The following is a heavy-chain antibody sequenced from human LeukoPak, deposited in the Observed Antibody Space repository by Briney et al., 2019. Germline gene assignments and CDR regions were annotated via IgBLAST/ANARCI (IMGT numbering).Heavy chain of an antibody. D-gene: IGHD3-22*01. V-gene: IGHV3-23*01. Sequence: GGSLRLSCAASGFTFSSYAMSWVRQAPGKGLEWVSAISGSGGSIYYADSVKGRFTISRDNSKNTLYLQMNSLRAEDTAVYYCAKWDYYDSSGYYYFDYWGQGTLVTVSS. CDR1: GFTFSSYA. CDR2: ISGSGGSI. CDR3: AKWDYYDSSGYYYFDY. J-gene: IGHJ4*02.